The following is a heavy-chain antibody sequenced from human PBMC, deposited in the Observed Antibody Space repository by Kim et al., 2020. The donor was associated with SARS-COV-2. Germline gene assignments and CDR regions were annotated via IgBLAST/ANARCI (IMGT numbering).Heavy chain of an antibody. J-gene: IGHJ6*03. Sequence: RGSGGSTNYEDSVKGRFTISRYNSRNTLYLQMNSLRAEDTAVYYCATMDVWGKGTTVTVSS. V-gene: IGHV3-23*01. CDR3: ATMDV. CDR2: RGSGGST.